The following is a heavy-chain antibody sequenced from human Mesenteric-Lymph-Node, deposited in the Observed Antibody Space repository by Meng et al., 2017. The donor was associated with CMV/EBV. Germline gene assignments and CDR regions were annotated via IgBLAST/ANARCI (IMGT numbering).Heavy chain of an antibody. CDR1: GYSISSGYY. V-gene: IGHV4-38-2*02. Sequence: GSLRLSCTVSGYSISSGYYWGWIRQPPGKGLEWIGSIYHSGSTYYNPSLKSRVTISVDTSKNQFSLKLSSVTAADTAVYYCARDWSPQGYYYYYGMDVWGQGTTVTVSS. CDR3: ARDWSPQGYYYYYGMDV. J-gene: IGHJ6*02. CDR2: IYHSGST.